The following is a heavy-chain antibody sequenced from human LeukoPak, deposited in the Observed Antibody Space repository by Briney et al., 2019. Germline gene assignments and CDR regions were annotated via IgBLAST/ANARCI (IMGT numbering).Heavy chain of an antibody. D-gene: IGHD6-19*01. Sequence: GGSLRLSCAASGFTFSDYYMSWIRQAPGKGLEWVSYISSSGSTIYYVDSVKGRFTISRDNAKNSLYLQMNSLRAEDTAVYYCARDAFSGWLQSIVQHWGQGTLVTVSS. V-gene: IGHV3-11*01. J-gene: IGHJ1*01. CDR3: ARDAFSGWLQSIVQH. CDR1: GFTFSDYY. CDR2: ISSSGSTI.